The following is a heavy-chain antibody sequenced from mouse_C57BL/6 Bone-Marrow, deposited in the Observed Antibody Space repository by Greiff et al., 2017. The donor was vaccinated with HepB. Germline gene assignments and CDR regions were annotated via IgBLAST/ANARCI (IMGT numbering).Heavy chain of an antibody. Sequence: EVQLQQSGGGLVKPGGSLKLSCAASGFTFSSYAMSWVRQTPEKRLEWVATISDGGSYTYYPDNVKGGFTISRDNAKNNLYLQKSHLTSEDTAMYYCERGGKLGAWFAYWGQGTLVTVSA. CDR2: ISDGGSYT. CDR3: ERGGKLGAWFAY. CDR1: GFTFSSYA. V-gene: IGHV5-4*01. D-gene: IGHD4-1*01. J-gene: IGHJ3*01.